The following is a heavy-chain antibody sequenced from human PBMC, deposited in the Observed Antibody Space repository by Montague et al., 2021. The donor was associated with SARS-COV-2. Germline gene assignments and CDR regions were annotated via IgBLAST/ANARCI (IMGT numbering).Heavy chain of an antibody. CDR3: MRAGGFDNRPPV. Sequence: SETLSLTCAVSGDSIMTTNWWSWVRQPPGKGLEWIGEIYQSGSTNYNPSLKSRVTMSVDKSKNQFSLELNSLTAAGTALYYCMRAGGFDNRPPVWGQGALVTVSS. V-gene: IGHV4-4*02. D-gene: IGHD3-9*01. CDR1: GDSIMTTNW. CDR2: IYQSGST. J-gene: IGHJ4*02.